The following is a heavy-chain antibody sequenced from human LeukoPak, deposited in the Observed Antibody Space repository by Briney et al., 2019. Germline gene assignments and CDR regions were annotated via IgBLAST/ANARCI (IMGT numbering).Heavy chain of an antibody. J-gene: IGHJ4*02. CDR2: LYSDGNT. V-gene: IGHV3-53*01. D-gene: IGHD1-14*01. CDR1: GFTVITND. CDR3: ARGVEPLAANTLAY. Sequence: GGSLRLSCAVSGFTVITNDMTWVRQAPGKGLEWVSVLYSDGNTKYADSVQGRFTISKDNSKNTLYLEMNSLSPDDTAVYYCARGVEPLAANTLAYWGQGTLVTVSS.